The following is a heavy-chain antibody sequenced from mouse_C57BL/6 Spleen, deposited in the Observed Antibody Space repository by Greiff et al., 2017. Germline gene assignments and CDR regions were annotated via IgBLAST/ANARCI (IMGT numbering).Heavy chain of an antibody. V-gene: IGHV1-15*01. CDR1: GYTFTDYE. D-gene: IGHD1-1*01. CDR2: IDPETGGT. Sequence: VQLQQSGAELVRPGASVTLSCKASGYTFTDYEMHWVKQTPVHGLEWIGAIDPETGGTAYNQKFKGKAILTADKSSSTAYMELRSLASEDTAVYYCTHYYGRSYDWDYFDYWGQGTTLTVSS. J-gene: IGHJ2*01. CDR3: THYYGRSYDWDYFDY.